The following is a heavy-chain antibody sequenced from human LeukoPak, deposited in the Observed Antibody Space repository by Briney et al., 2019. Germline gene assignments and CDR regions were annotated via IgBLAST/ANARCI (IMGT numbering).Heavy chain of an antibody. Sequence: SETLSLTCTVSGGSIGSYYWIWIRQPPGKGLEWIGYIYYSGSTNYNPSLKSRVTISIDTSKNQFSLKLNSVTAADTAVYYCAGSGSYCYFEYWGQGALVTVSS. J-gene: IGHJ4*02. CDR3: AGSGSYCYFEY. V-gene: IGHV4-59*01. CDR1: GGSIGSYY. CDR2: IYYSGST. D-gene: IGHD1-26*01.